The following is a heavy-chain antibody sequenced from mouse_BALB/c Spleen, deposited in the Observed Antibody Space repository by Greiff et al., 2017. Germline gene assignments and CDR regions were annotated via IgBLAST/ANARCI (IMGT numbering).Heavy chain of an antibody. V-gene: IGHV5-17*02. CDR1: GFTFSSFG. CDR3: ARGGYDVPFAY. CDR2: ISSGSSTI. J-gene: IGHJ3*01. Sequence: EVQLVESGGGLVQPGGSRKLSCAASGFTFSSFGMHWVRQAPEKGLEWVAYISSGSSTIYYADTVKGRFTISRDNPKNTLFLQMTSLRSEDTAMYYCARGGYDVPFAYWGQGTLVTVSA. D-gene: IGHD2-2*01.